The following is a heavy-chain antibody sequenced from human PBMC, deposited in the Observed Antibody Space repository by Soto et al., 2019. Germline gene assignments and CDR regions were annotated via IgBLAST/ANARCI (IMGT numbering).Heavy chain of an antibody. J-gene: IGHJ6*02. D-gene: IGHD3-16*01. CDR3: ARDVEYLGGYYYYGMDV. CDR2: IYTSGST. Sequence: SETLSLTCTVSGGSISSYYWSWIRQPAGKGLEWIGRIYTSGSTNYNPSLKSRVTMSVDTSKNQFSLKLSPVTAADTAVYYCARDVEYLGGYYYYGMDVWGQGTTVTVSS. CDR1: GGSISSYY. V-gene: IGHV4-4*07.